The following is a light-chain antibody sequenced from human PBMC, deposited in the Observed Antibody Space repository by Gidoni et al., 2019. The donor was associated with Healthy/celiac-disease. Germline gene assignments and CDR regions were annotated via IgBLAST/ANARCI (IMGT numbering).Light chain of an antibody. CDR2: DAS. CDR1: QSISSW. J-gene: IGKJ1*01. Sequence: DIQMTQSPSTLSASVGDRVTITCRASQSISSWLAWYQQKPGKAPKLLIYDASSLESGVPSRVSGSGSGTEFTLTISSLQPDDFATYYCQQYNTMETFGQXTKVEIK. CDR3: QQYNTMET. V-gene: IGKV1-5*01.